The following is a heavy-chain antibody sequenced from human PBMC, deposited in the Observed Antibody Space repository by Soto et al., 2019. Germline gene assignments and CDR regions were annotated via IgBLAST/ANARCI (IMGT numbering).Heavy chain of an antibody. D-gene: IGHD6-19*01. CDR2: INAGNGNT. J-gene: IGHJ3*02. V-gene: IGHV1-3*01. CDR1: GYTFTSYA. CDR3: ALTSSDSKDDAFDI. Sequence: ASVKVSCKASGYTFTSYAMHWVRQAPGQRLEWMGWINAGNGNTKYSQKFQGRVTITRDTSASTAYMELSSLRSGDTAVYYCALTSSDSKDDAFDIWGQGTMVTVSS.